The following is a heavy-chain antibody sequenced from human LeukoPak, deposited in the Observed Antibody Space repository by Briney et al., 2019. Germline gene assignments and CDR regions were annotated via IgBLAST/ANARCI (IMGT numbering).Heavy chain of an antibody. Sequence: SETLSLTCTVSGGSISSSSYYWGWIRQPPGKGLEWIGSIYYSGSTYYNPSLKSRVTISVDTSKNQFSLKLSSVTAADTAVYYCARPLIGYCSSTSCYDYYFDYWGQGTLVTVSS. D-gene: IGHD2-2*01. CDR3: ARPLIGYCSSTSCYDYYFDY. CDR2: IYYSGST. CDR1: GGSISSSSYY. V-gene: IGHV4-39*01. J-gene: IGHJ4*02.